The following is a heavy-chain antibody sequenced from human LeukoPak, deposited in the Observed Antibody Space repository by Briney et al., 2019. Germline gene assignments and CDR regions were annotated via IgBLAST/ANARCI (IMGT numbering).Heavy chain of an antibody. CDR3: VKGGYYDSSGFPEYFQD. J-gene: IGHJ1*01. D-gene: IGHD3-22*01. CDR1: EFSFSRYA. V-gene: IGHV3-64D*09. Sequence: GGSLRLSCSASEFSFSRYAMHWVRQGPGKGLEHVSTISSNGASTYYADSAKGRFTISRDNSKNTLYLQLSSLSAEDTAVYYCVKGGYYDSSGFPEYFQDWGQGILVSASS. CDR2: ISSNGAST.